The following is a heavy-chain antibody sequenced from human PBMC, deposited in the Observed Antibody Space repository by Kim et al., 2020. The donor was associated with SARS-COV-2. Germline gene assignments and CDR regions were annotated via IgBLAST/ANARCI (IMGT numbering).Heavy chain of an antibody. CDR2: IKQDGSEK. Sequence: GGSLRLSCAASGFTFSSYWMSWVRQAPGKGLEWVANIKQDGSEKYYVDSVKGRFTISRDNAKNSLYLQMNSLRAEDTAVYYCARAWTTVVTHDAFDIWGQGTMVTVSS. CDR3: ARAWTTVVTHDAFDI. V-gene: IGHV3-7*01. CDR1: GFTFSSYW. D-gene: IGHD4-17*01. J-gene: IGHJ3*02.